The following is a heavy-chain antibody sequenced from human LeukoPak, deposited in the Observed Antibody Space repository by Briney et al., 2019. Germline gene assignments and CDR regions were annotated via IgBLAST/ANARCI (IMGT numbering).Heavy chain of an antibody. Sequence: GGSLRLSCAASGFTFSDYYMSWIRQAPGKGLEWVSYISNSGGSIYYADSVKGRFTISRDNAKNSLYLQMNTLRADDTAVYYCARDRKRFRFGTSQPGAGDYWGQGTLVTVSS. CDR3: ARDRKRFRFGTSQPGAGDY. V-gene: IGHV3-11*01. CDR1: GFTFSDYY. D-gene: IGHD3-16*01. CDR2: ISNSGGSI. J-gene: IGHJ4*02.